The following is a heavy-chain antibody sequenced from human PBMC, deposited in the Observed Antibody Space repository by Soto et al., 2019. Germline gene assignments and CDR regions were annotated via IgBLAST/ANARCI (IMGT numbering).Heavy chain of an antibody. D-gene: IGHD3-9*01. CDR2: INHSGST. J-gene: IGHJ3*02. Sequence: SETLSLTCAVYGGSFSGYYWTWIRQPPGTGLEWLGEINHSGSTNYNPSLKSRVTMSMDTSKNQFSLKLTSVTAADTAVYFCAASYYGNLTGHSAFDIWGHGTMVTVSS. CDR1: GGSFSGYY. CDR3: AASYYGNLTGHSAFDI. V-gene: IGHV4-34*01.